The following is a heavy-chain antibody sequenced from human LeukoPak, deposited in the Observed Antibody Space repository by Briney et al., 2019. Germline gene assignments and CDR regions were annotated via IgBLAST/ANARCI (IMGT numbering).Heavy chain of an antibody. D-gene: IGHD5-18*01. CDR3: ARVGPRPYSLSGVFDY. J-gene: IGHJ4*02. V-gene: IGHV4-34*01. Sequence: SETLSLTCAVYGGSFSGYYWSWIRQPPGKGLEWIGEINHSGSTNYNPSLKSRVTISVDTSKNQFTLKLSSVTAADTAVYYCARVGPRPYSLSGVFDYWGQGTLVTVSS. CDR2: INHSGST. CDR1: GGSFSGYY.